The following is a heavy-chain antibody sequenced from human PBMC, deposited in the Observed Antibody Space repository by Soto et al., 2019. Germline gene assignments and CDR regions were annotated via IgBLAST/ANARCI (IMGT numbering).Heavy chain of an antibody. J-gene: IGHJ4*02. D-gene: IGHD3-10*01. Sequence: QVRLQESGPGLVKPSETLSLTCTVSGGSIRSYYWSWIRQPAGKGLEWIGRMYSGGSTNYNPSLESRVTMSVDTSKNQFSLILSSVTAADTAVYYCARGPGGFGELSLDYWGQGTLVTVSS. CDR3: ARGPGGFGELSLDY. CDR1: GGSIRSYY. CDR2: MYSGGST. V-gene: IGHV4-4*07.